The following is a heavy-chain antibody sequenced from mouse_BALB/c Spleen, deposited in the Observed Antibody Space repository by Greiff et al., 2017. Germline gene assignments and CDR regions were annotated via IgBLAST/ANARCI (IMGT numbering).Heavy chain of an antibody. Sequence: DVKLVESGGDLVKPGGSLKLSCAASGFTFSSYGMSWVRQTPDKRLEWVATISSGGSYTYYPDSVKGRFTISRDNAKNTLYLQMSSLKSEDTAMYYCARRRGNYGNAMDYWGQGTSVTVSS. D-gene: IGHD2-1*01. CDR1: GFTFSSYG. V-gene: IGHV5-6*02. CDR2: ISSGGSYT. CDR3: ARRRGNYGNAMDY. J-gene: IGHJ4*01.